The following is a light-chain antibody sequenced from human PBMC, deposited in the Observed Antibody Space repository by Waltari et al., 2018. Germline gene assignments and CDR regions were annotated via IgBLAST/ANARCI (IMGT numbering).Light chain of an antibody. CDR2: GQN. V-gene: IGLV3-19*01. Sequence: SSELTQDPVVSVALGQTVRITCQGDSLRRYHASWYQQKPGQAPVLVIYGQNNRPSGIADRFSGSTSGNTASLTITGAQAEDEADYYWDSRDSSGNHEVFGGGTKLTVL. CDR3: DSRDSSGNHEV. J-gene: IGLJ2*01. CDR1: SLRRYH.